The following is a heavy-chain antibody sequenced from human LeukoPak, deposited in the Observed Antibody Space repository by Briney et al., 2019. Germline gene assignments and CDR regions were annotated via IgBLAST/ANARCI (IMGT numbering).Heavy chain of an antibody. Sequence: GGSLRLSCAASGFTFSSYSMNWVRQAPGKGLEWVSSISSSSSYIYYADSVKGRFTIPRDNAKNSLYLQMNSLRAEDTAVYYCARDAPDSSGWYGYWGQGTLVTVSS. J-gene: IGHJ4*02. CDR1: GFTFSSYS. CDR2: ISSSSSYI. V-gene: IGHV3-21*01. D-gene: IGHD6-19*01. CDR3: ARDAPDSSGWYGY.